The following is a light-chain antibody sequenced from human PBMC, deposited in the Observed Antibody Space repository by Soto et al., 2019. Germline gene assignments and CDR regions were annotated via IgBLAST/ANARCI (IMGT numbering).Light chain of an antibody. V-gene: IGKV1-5*03. J-gene: IGKJ2*01. CDR3: QRYHISPYY. Sequence: DIRMTQSPSTLSAAVGDRVTITCRASRSITTWLAWYQQKPGKAPKLLIYKASTLESGVPSRFSGSGSGTEFTLTISSVQPDDFATYYCQRYHISPYYFGRGTKLEIK. CDR1: RSITTW. CDR2: KAS.